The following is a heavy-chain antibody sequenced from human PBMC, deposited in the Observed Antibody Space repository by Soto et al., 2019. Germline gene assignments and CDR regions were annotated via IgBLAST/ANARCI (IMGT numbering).Heavy chain of an antibody. V-gene: IGHV4-59*01. CDR2: SYYSGST. J-gene: IGHJ4*02. CDR3: ARGICGGDCYSYYYFDY. CDR1: GGSISSYS. D-gene: IGHD2-21*02. Sequence: PSESLSLTGTVSGGSISSYSWSWIRQPPGKGLEWIGYSYYSGSTNYNPSLKSRVTISVDTSKNQFSLKLSSVTAADTAVYYCARGICGGDCYSYYYFDYWGQGTLVSVSS.